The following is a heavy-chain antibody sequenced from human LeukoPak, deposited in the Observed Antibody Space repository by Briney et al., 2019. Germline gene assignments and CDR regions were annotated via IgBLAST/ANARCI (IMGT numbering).Heavy chain of an antibody. V-gene: IGHV3-30*18. J-gene: IGHJ4*02. CDR3: AKGSVGATYFDY. Sequence: GGSLRLSCAASGFTFSSYGMHWVRQAPGKGLEWVAVISYDGSNKYYADSVKGRFTISRDNSKNTLYLQMNSLRAEDTAVYYCAKGSVGATYFDYWGQGTLVTVSS. CDR1: GFTFSSYG. CDR2: ISYDGSNK. D-gene: IGHD1-26*01.